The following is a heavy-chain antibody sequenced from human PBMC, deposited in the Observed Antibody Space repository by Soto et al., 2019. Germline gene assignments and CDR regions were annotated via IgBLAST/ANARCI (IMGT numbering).Heavy chain of an antibody. D-gene: IGHD2-15*01. J-gene: IGHJ4*02. CDR2: IYHSGST. Sequence: QLQLQESGSGLVKPSQTLSLTCAVSGGSISSGGYSWSWIRQPPGKGLEWIGYIYHSGSTYYNPSLTSRVTISVDRSKNQLSLKLRSVTAADKALYYGARGQVVAAQHWGQGTLVTVSS. CDR1: GGSISSGGYS. CDR3: ARGQVVAAQH. V-gene: IGHV4-30-2*01.